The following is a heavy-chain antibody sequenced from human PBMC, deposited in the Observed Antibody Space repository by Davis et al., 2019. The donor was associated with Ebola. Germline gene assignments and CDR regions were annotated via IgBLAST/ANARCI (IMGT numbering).Heavy chain of an antibody. V-gene: IGHV3-23*01. D-gene: IGHD1-1*01. CDR2: ISGSGGST. Sequence: PGGSLRLSCAASGFTFSSYAMSWVRQAPGKGLEWVSAISGSGGSTYYADSVKGRFTISRDNSKNTLYLQMNSLRAEDTAVYYCAKDPLGYNWNGEFDYWGQGTLVTVSS. CDR1: GFTFSSYA. J-gene: IGHJ4*02. CDR3: AKDPLGYNWNGEFDY.